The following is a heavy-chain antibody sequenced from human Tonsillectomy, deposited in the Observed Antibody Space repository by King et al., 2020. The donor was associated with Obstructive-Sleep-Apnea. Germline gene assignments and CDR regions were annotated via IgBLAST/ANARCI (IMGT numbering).Heavy chain of an antibody. J-gene: IGHJ4*02. CDR1: GFTFSSYA. CDR2: ISYDGRNK. V-gene: IGHV3-30*04. Sequence: VQLVESGGGVVQPGRSLRLSCAASGFTFSSYAMHWVRQAPGKGLEWVAVISYDGRNKYYADSVTGRFTISSDNSKNTRFLQMNSLRAEDTAVYYWADLRSTSFWGQGTLATVSS. CDR3: ADLRSTSF. D-gene: IGHD2-2*01.